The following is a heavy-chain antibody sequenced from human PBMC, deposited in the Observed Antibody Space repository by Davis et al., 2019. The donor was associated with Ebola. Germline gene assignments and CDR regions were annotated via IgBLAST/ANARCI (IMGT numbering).Heavy chain of an antibody. J-gene: IGHJ5*02. V-gene: IGHV3-48*04. CDR2: ISSTSRTI. CDR1: GFILSSYS. D-gene: IGHD1-26*01. Sequence: PGGSLRLSCAASGFILSSYSMNWVRQAPGKGLEWVSYISSTSRTIYYADSVTGRFTISRDNAKNSLYLQMNSLRAEDTAVYYCAREGDGSGLAPSVPPLYNWFDPWGQGTLVTVSS. CDR3: AREGDGSGLAPSVPPLYNWFDP.